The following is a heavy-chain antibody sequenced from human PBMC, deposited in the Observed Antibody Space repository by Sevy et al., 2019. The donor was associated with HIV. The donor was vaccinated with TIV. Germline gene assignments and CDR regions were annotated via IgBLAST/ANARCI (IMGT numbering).Heavy chain of an antibody. Sequence: GGSLRLSCAASGFSFSGSAMHWVRQASGKGLEWVGHIRTKANTYATVYAAWVKGRFTISREDSKNTAYLQMNSLKTEGTAVYYCTRREWERLTQAYSSGLDVWGQGTTVTVSS. D-gene: IGHD1-26*01. CDR2: IRTKANTYAT. J-gene: IGHJ6*02. CDR1: GFSFSGSA. CDR3: TRREWERLTQAYSSGLDV. V-gene: IGHV3-73*01.